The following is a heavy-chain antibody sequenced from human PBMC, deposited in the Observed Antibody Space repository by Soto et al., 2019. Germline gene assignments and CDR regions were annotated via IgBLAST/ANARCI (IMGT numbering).Heavy chain of an antibody. V-gene: IGHV3-11*05. D-gene: IGHD6-19*01. CDR2: ISSTGSYT. CDR1: GFTFTDYY. CDR3: SVDGRGPRANFQH. Sequence: QVQLVESGGGLVKPGGSLRLSCAASGFTFTDYYMSWIRQAPGKGLEWVSYISSTGSYTNYADSVKGRFTISRDNANNSLYLQMNSLRAEDSAVYYCSVDGRGPRANFQHWGQGTLATVSS. J-gene: IGHJ1*01.